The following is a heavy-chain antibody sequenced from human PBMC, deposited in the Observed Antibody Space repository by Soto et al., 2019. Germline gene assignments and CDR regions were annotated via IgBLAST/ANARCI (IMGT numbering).Heavy chain of an antibody. Sequence: SETLSLTCSVSGASISSFNWNWVRQPAGKGPEWVGRLNIAGTINYNPSLKSRITMSMDTSKNQTSLHLRSVTAADTAIYYCARDRGEYTSSWFWYFSNWGHGTLVTVSS. CDR1: GASISSFN. J-gene: IGHJ4*01. D-gene: IGHD6-13*01. V-gene: IGHV4-4*07. CDR3: ARDRGEYTSSWFWYFSN. CDR2: LNIAGTI.